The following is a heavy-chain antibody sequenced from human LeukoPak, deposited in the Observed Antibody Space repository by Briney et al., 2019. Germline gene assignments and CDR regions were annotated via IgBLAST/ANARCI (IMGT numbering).Heavy chain of an antibody. CDR3: ATQSREYDFWSGYYVTPALGFDY. V-gene: IGHV4-34*01. CDR1: GASFSGDY. J-gene: IGHJ4*02. D-gene: IGHD3-3*01. Sequence: SETLSLTCAVQGASFSGDYWCGIRQPPGKGLEWIGEINLSAIIHDNPSLKSRVTISVYTSNNQISLKLSSVTAADTAVYYCATQSREYDFWSGYYVTPALGFDYWGQGTLVTVSS. CDR2: INLSAII.